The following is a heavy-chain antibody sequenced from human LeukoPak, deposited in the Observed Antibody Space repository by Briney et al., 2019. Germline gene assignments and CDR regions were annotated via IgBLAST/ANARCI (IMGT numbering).Heavy chain of an antibody. CDR3: ARQVVGTDYYYYYIDV. J-gene: IGHJ6*03. CDR1: GYSFTSYW. D-gene: IGHD2-8*02. Sequence: GASLKICCKGSGYSFTSYWIWWVRQMPGKGLEWRGIIYRGDSDTSYSPSFQGQVTISADKSISTAYLHWSSLKASDTAMYYCARQVVGTDYYYYYIDVWGKGTTVTVSS. CDR2: IYRGDSDT. V-gene: IGHV5-51*01.